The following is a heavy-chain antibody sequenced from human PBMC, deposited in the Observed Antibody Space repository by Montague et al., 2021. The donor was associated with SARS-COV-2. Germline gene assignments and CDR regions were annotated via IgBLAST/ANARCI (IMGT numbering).Heavy chain of an antibody. Sequence: SETLSLTCTVSGGSISSYYWSWIRQPPGKGLEWIGYINYSGSTNYNPSLKSRVTISVDTSKNQFSLKLSSVTAADTAVYYCARVKGGYSYGLGVSAHFDYWGQGTLVTVSS. J-gene: IGHJ4*02. V-gene: IGHV4-59*01. CDR3: ARVKGGYSYGLGVSAHFDY. CDR1: GGSISSYY. CDR2: INYSGST. D-gene: IGHD3-10*01.